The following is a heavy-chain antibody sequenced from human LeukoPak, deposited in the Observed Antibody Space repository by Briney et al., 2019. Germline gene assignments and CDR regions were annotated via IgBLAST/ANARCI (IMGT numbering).Heavy chain of an antibody. CDR3: ARDHNAYYDSSGYDY. Sequence: GGSLRLSCAASGFTFSSYAMSWVRQAPGKGLEWVSAISGSGGSTYYADSVKGRFTISRDNSKNTLYLQMNSLRAEDTAVYYCARDHNAYYDSSGYDYWGREPWSPSPQ. J-gene: IGHJ4*02. D-gene: IGHD3-22*01. CDR2: ISGSGGST. CDR1: GFTFSSYA. V-gene: IGHV3-23*01.